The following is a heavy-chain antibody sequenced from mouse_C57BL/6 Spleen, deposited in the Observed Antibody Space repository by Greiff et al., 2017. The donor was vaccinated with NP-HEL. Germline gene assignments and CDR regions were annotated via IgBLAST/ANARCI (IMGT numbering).Heavy chain of an antibody. V-gene: IGHV1-5*01. CDR2: IYPGNSDT. J-gene: IGHJ2*01. D-gene: IGHD1-1*01. Sequence: VQLQQSGTVLARPGASVKMSCKTSGYTFTSYWMHWVKQRPGQGLEWIGAIYPGNSDTSYNQKFKGKAKLTAVTSASTAYMELSSLTNEDSGVYYCTRCYYCSSPFDYWGQGTTLTVSS. CDR3: TRCYYCSSPFDY. CDR1: GYTFTSYW.